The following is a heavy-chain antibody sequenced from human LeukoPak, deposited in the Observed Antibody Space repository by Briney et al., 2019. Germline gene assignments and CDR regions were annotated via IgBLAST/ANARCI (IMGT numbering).Heavy chain of an antibody. CDR2: ISGSSSYI. CDR3: ARDQGGTTDFDY. D-gene: IGHD1-7*01. V-gene: IGHV3-21*01. J-gene: IGHJ4*02. CDR1: GFTFSSYS. Sequence: GGSLRLSCAASGFTFSSYSMNWVRQAPGKGLEWVSSISGSSSYIYYADSVKGRFTISRDNAKNSLYLQMNSLRAEDTAVYYCARDQGGTTDFDYWGQGTLVTVSS.